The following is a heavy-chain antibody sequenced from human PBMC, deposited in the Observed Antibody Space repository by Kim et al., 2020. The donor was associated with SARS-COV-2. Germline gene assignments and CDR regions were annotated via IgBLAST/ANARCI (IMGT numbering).Heavy chain of an antibody. Sequence: GGSLRLSCAASGFTFSSYAMSWVRQAPGKGLEWVSAISGSGGSTYYADSVKGRFTISRDNSKNTLYLQMNSLRAEDTAVYYCANLPDYGDYWYFDYWGQGTLVTVSS. CDR3: ANLPDYGDYWYFDY. CDR2: ISGSGGST. CDR1: GFTFSSYA. D-gene: IGHD4-17*01. J-gene: IGHJ4*02. V-gene: IGHV3-23*01.